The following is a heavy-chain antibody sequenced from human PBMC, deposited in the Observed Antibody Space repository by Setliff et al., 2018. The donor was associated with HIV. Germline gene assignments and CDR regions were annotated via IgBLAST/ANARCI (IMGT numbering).Heavy chain of an antibody. CDR1: GGSISSYY. J-gene: IGHJ4*02. Sequence: SETLSLTCTVSGGSISSYYWSWIRQPPGKGLEWIGYIYTSGSTNYNPSLKSRVTISLDTSNDRFSLRLSSVTAADTAVYYCARAPTGELDFWGQGTLVTVSS. CDR3: ARAPTGELDF. CDR2: IYTSGST. D-gene: IGHD7-27*01. V-gene: IGHV4-4*08.